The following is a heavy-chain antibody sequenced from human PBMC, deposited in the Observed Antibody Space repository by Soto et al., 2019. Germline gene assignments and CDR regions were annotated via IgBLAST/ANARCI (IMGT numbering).Heavy chain of an antibody. CDR3: ARGRGSGSYVYYGMDV. D-gene: IGHD1-26*01. CDR2: IIPIFGTA. J-gene: IGHJ6*02. V-gene: IGHV1-69*01. Sequence: QVQLVQSGAEVKKPGSSVKVSCTASGGTFSSYAISWVRQAPGQGLEWMGGIIPIFGTANYAQKFQGRVTITADESTSTAYMELSSLRSEDTAVYYCARGRGSGSYVYYGMDVWGQGTTVTVSS. CDR1: GGTFSSYA.